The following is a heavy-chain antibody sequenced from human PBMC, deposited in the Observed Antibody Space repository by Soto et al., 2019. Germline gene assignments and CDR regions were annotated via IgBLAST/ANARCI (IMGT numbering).Heavy chain of an antibody. CDR1: GFTFSSYG. V-gene: IGHV3-30*18. D-gene: IGHD5-18*01. Sequence: PGGSLRLSCAASGFTFSSYGMHWVRQAPGKGLEWVAVISYDGSNKYYADSVKGRFTISRDNSKNTLYLQMNSLRAEDTAVYYCAKDSGPTWIQLWFLFDAFDIWGQGTMVTVS. CDR3: AKDSGPTWIQLWFLFDAFDI. CDR2: ISYDGSNK. J-gene: IGHJ3*02.